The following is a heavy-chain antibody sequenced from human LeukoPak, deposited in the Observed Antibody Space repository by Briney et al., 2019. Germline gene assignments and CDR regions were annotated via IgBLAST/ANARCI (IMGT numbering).Heavy chain of an antibody. J-gene: IGHJ5*02. CDR3: ARDHLGSARFNWFDP. D-gene: IGHD6-6*01. V-gene: IGHV4-39*07. CDR1: GGSISSSSYY. CDR2: IYYSGST. Sequence: SETLSLTCTVSGGSISSSSYYWGWIRQPPGKGLEWIGSIYYSGSTYYNPSPKSRVTISVDTSKNQFSLKLSSVTAADTAVYYCARDHLGSARFNWFDPWGQGTLVTVSS.